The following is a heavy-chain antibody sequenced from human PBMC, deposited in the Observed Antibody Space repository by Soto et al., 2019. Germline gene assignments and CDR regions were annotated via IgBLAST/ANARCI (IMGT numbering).Heavy chain of an antibody. V-gene: IGHV3-33*01. Sequence: LVESGGGVAQPGRSLRLSCATSGFSFSPSGMHWVRQAPGKGLEWVAIIWNDGSTTYYADSVKGRFTISRDNSKNTLYLQMNSLRDGDPVVYYCARVGNHYGLDYWGQGTLVTVSS. CDR1: GFSFSPSG. CDR3: ARVGNHYGLDY. D-gene: IGHD4-17*01. J-gene: IGHJ4*02. CDR2: IWNDGSTT.